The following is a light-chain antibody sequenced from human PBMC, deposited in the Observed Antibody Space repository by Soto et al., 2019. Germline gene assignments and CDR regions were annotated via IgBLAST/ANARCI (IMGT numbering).Light chain of an antibody. Sequence: EIVRTQSPATLSVSPGEGATLSCRASQSVSSKLAWYQQKPGQAPRLLIYGASTRATGIPARFSGSGSGTEFTLIVSSLQSEDSAVYYCQQSYSTSVTFGQGTKVDIK. CDR1: QSVSSK. V-gene: IGKV3-15*01. J-gene: IGKJ1*01. CDR3: QQSYSTSVT. CDR2: GAS.